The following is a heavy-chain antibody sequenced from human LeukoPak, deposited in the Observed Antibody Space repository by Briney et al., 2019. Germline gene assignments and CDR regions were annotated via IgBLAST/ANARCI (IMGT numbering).Heavy chain of an antibody. CDR1: GYTFTSYG. CDR2: ISAYNGNT. J-gene: IGHJ4*02. Sequence: ASVKVSCKASGYTFTSYGISWVRQAPGQGLEWMGWISAYNGNTNYAQKLQGRVTMTTDTSTNTAYMELRSLRSGDTAAYYCARDGYGDSLKLDYWGQGTLVTVSS. D-gene: IGHD4-17*01. V-gene: IGHV1-18*01. CDR3: ARDGYGDSLKLDY.